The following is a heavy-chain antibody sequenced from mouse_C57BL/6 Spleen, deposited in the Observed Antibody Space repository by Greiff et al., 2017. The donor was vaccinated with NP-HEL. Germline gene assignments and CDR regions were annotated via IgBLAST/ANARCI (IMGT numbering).Heavy chain of an antibody. CDR2: ISDGGSYT. Sequence: DVMLVESGGGLVKPGGSLKLSCAASGFTFSSYAMSWVRQTPEKRLEWVATISDGGSYTYYPDNVKGRFTISRDNAKNNLYLQMSHLKSEDTAMYYCARDLRYYAMDYGGQGTSVTVSS. D-gene: IGHD6-1*01. CDR1: GFTFSSYA. J-gene: IGHJ4*01. V-gene: IGHV5-4*01. CDR3: ARDLRYYAMDY.